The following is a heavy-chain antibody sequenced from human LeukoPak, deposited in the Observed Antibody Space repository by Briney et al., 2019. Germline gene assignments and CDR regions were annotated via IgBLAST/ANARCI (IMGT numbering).Heavy chain of an antibody. V-gene: IGHV1-8*01. J-gene: IGHJ6*02. CDR1: GYTITSYD. CDR2: MNPNSGNT. CDR3: ARFLGYCSGGSCYSKSYYYYYGMDV. D-gene: IGHD2-15*01. Sequence: ASVKVSCKASGYTITSYDINWVRQATGQGLEWMGWMNPNSGNTGYAQKFQGRVTMTRNTSISTAYMELSSLRSEDTAVYYCARFLGYCSGGSCYSKSYYYYYGMDVWGQGTTVTVSS.